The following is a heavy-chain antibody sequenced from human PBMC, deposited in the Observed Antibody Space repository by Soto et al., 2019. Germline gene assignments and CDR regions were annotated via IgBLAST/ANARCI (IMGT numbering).Heavy chain of an antibody. CDR2: ISASGDST. D-gene: IGHD3-3*01. V-gene: IGHV3-23*01. J-gene: IGHJ4*02. CDR1: GFSFTTYV. Sequence: GGSLRLSCAASGFSFTTYVMGWVRQAPGMGLEWVSGISASGDSTFYAESVEGRFTISRDNSKNTLYLQMNSLRVDDTAIYHYGKGPWGGTPPQNKYYFTVWGQGPLVTVSS. CDR3: GKGPWGGTPPQNKYYFTV.